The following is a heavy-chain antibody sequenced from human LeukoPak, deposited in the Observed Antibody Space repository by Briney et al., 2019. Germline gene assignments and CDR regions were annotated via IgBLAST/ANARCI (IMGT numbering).Heavy chain of an antibody. Sequence: SETLSLTCTVSGGSIDSYYWSWIRQPPGKGLEWIGYIYYTGSTEYHPSLKSRVTISLDTSKSQFSLRLTSVTAADTAVYYCARRGYCSGTSCYIFDYWGQGTLVTVSS. CDR1: GGSIDSYY. CDR3: ARRGYCSGTSCYIFDY. V-gene: IGHV4-59*08. CDR2: IYYTGST. J-gene: IGHJ4*02. D-gene: IGHD2-2*02.